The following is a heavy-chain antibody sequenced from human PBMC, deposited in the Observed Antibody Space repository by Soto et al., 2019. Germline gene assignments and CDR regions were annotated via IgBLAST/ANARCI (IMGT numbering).Heavy chain of an antibody. J-gene: IGHJ4*02. D-gene: IGHD6-13*01. CDR3: ARDSQYSTSWQRFDS. Sequence: QVQLVQYGVEVKKPGASVKISCKASGYTLTDYAISWVRQAPGRGLEWMGWVNTYNGNPNYAQIFQGRVTMTTDTSTDTAYMELRSLKSDDSAVYYCARDSQYSTSWQRFDSWGQGTLVTVSS. CDR2: VNTYNGNP. CDR1: GYTLTDYA. V-gene: IGHV1-18*01.